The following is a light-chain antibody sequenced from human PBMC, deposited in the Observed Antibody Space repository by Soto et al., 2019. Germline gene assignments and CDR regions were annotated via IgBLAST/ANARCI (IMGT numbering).Light chain of an antibody. CDR1: SSDVGGYNY. CDR2: DVS. CDR3: SSYTSSSTRV. Sequence: QSALTQPASVSGSPGHSLTISCTGTSSDVGGYNYVSWYQQHPGKAPKLMIYDVSNRPSGVSNRFSGSKSGNTASLSISGLQAEDEADYYCSSYTSSSTRVFGTGTKVTVL. J-gene: IGLJ1*01. V-gene: IGLV2-14*01.